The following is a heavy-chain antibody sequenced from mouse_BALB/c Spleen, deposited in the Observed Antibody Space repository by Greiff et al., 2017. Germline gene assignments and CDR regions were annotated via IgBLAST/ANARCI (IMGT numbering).Heavy chain of an antibody. CDR3: ARNYDYDGFYYAMDY. Sequence: EVMLVESGGGLVKPGGSLKLSCAASGFTFSSYAMSWVRQTPEKRLEWVASISSGGSTYYPDSVKGRFTISRDNARNILYLQMSSLRSEDTAMYYCARNYDYDGFYYAMDYWGQGTSVTVSS. J-gene: IGHJ4*01. CDR1: GFTFSSYA. D-gene: IGHD2-4*01. CDR2: ISSGGST. V-gene: IGHV5-6-5*01.